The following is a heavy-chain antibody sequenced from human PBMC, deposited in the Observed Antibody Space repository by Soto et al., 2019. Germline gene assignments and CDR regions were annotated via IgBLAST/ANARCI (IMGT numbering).Heavy chain of an antibody. Sequence: QVQLVESGGGVVQPGRSLRLSCAASGFTFSSYGMHWVRQAPGKGLEWVAVISYDGSNKYYADSVKGRFTISRDNSKNTLYLQMNSLRAEDTAVYYCAKDGAYGRGYWGQGTLVTVSS. J-gene: IGHJ4*02. CDR3: AKDGAYGRGY. CDR1: GFTFSSYG. CDR2: ISYDGSNK. V-gene: IGHV3-30*18. D-gene: IGHD5-12*01.